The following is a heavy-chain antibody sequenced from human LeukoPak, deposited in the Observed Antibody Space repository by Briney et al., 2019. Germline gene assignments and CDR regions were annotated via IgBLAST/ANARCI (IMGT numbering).Heavy chain of an antibody. D-gene: IGHD2-15*01. V-gene: IGHV3-21*01. CDR2: ISSSSSYI. Sequence: GGSLRLSRAASGFTFSSYSMNWVCQAPGKGLEWVSSISSSSSYIYYADSVKGRFTISRDNAKNSLYLQMNSLRAEDTAVYYCARDWGGYCSGGSCYSLATGWFDPWGQGTLVTVSS. J-gene: IGHJ5*02. CDR3: ARDWGGYCSGGSCYSLATGWFDP. CDR1: GFTFSSYS.